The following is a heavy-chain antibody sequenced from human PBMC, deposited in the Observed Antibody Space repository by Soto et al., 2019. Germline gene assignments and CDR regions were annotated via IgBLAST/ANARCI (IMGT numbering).Heavy chain of an antibody. V-gene: IGHV4-39*01. J-gene: IGHJ4*02. Sequence: SETLSLTCTVSGASISSSSYYWGWIRQPPGKGLEWIGSVYYSGTTYYNPSLKSRVTLSVDTSKSQFSLKLNSVTAADTAVYYCARPYSSGWNPFDYWGQGTLVTVSS. CDR3: ARPYSSGWNPFDY. CDR2: VYYSGTT. CDR1: GASISSSSYY. D-gene: IGHD6-19*01.